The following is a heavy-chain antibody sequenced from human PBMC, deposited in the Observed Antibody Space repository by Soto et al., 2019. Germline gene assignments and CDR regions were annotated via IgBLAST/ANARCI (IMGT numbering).Heavy chain of an antibody. J-gene: IGHJ5*02. V-gene: IGHV1-3*01. CDR3: ARDHITSIAVAGMYQPPTPWFDP. D-gene: IGHD6-19*01. Sequence: ASVKVSCKASGYTFTSYAMHWVRQAPGQRLEWMGWINAGNGNTKYSQKFQGRVTITRDTSASTAYMELSSLRSEDTAVYYCARDHITSIAVAGMYQPPTPWFDPWGQGTLVTVSS. CDR2: INAGNGNT. CDR1: GYTFTSYA.